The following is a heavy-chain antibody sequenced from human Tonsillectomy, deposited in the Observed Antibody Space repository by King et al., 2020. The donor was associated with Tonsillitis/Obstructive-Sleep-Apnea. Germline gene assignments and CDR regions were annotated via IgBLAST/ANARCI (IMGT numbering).Heavy chain of an antibody. V-gene: IGHV4-59*01. CDR3: ARRVVGPYLDY. D-gene: IGHD3-16*02. J-gene: IGHJ4*02. CDR1: GGSISTYY. CDR2: IYYSGST. Sequence: QLQESGPGLVKPSETLSLTCTVSGGSISTYYWSWIRQPPGKGLEWIGYIYYSGSTNYNPSLKSRVTISVDTSKNQFSLKLSTVTAADTAVYYLARRVVGPYLDYWGQGNLVTVSS.